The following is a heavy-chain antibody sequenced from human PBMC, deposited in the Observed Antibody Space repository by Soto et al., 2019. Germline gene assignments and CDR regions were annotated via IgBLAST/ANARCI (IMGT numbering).Heavy chain of an antibody. D-gene: IGHD3-10*02. Sequence: QVQLVQSGAEEKKPGASVKVSCKASGYTFTSYAMHWVRQAPGQRLEWMGWINAGNGNTKYSQTFQGRGTITRDTSASTACTELGSLRSEDTAVYYCARTMAVHQWPMLPYYYYYGMDVWGKGTTVTVSS. CDR2: INAGNGNT. CDR1: GYTFTSYA. J-gene: IGHJ6*04. V-gene: IGHV1-3*05. CDR3: ARTMAVHQWPMLPYYYYYGMDV.